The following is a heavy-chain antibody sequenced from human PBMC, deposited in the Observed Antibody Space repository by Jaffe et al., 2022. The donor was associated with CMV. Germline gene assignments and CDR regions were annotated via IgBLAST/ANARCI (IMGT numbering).Heavy chain of an antibody. J-gene: IGHJ4*02. V-gene: IGHV4-34*01. CDR2: INHSGST. D-gene: IGHD3-16*02. CDR1: GGSFSGYY. CDR3: ARGASKYDYVWGSYRYTPYFDY. Sequence: QVQLQQWGAGLLKPSETLSLTCAVYGGSFSGYYWSWIRQPPGKGLEWIGEINHSGSTNYNPSLKSRVTISVDTSKNQFSLKLSSVTAADTAVYYCARGASKYDYVWGSYRYTPYFDYWGQGTLVTVSS.